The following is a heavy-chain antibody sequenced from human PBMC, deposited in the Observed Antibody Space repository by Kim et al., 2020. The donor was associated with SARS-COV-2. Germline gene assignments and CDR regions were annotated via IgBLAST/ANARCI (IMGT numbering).Heavy chain of an antibody. V-gene: IGHV1-2*02. Sequence: ASVKVSCKASGYTFIDYYIHWVRQAPGQGLEWMGWINPNTGFTNYAQKFQGRVTMTRDTSDTTAYMELSRLRSDDTAVYYCMRGRDASGYVPWIWGQGTMVTVSS. CDR1: GYTFIDYY. J-gene: IGHJ3*02. CDR2: INPNTGFT. CDR3: MRGRDASGYVPWI. D-gene: IGHD5-12*01.